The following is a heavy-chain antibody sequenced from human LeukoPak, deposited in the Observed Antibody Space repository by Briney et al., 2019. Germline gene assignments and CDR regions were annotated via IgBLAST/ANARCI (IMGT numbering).Heavy chain of an antibody. CDR3: ARDPRNVGLAP. Sequence: SGGSLGLSCVASGFSLSGYWMYWVRQAPGKGLMYISRNNGDGSTTNYADVVKGRFTMSRDNVKNTLYLQMNSLRVEDTAVYYCARDPRNVGLAPWGQGTLVTDSS. CDR2: NNGDGSTT. D-gene: IGHD2-15*01. V-gene: IGHV3-74*01. J-gene: IGHJ5*02. CDR1: GFSLSGYW.